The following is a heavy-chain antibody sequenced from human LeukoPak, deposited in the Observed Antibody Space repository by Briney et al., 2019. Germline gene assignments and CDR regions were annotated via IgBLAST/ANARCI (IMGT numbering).Heavy chain of an antibody. D-gene: IGHD4-23*01. CDR2: IYTSGST. CDR3: ATRGGGNYYYMDV. V-gene: IGHV4-61*02. CDR1: GGSINSGSYY. J-gene: IGHJ6*03. Sequence: SETLSLTCTVSGGSINSGSYYYHWIRQPAGKGLEWIGRIYTSGSTIYNPSLKSRVTISVDTSKNQFSLKLSSVTAADTAVYYCATRGGGNYYYMDVWGKGTTVTISS.